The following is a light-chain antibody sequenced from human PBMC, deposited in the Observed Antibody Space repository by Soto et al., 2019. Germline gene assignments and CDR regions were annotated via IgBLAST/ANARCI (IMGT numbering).Light chain of an antibody. CDR1: QTVRGNY. J-gene: IGKJ1*01. CDR2: AAS. Sequence: EIVLTQSPGTLSLSPGERATLFCKASQTVRGNYITWFQQKPGQSPRLLIYAASSRAAGVPDRFSGSGSGTDFSLTIRRLEAEDYAISYCHHYGPAPWTVGQGTKVE. V-gene: IGKV3-20*01. CDR3: HHYGPAPWT.